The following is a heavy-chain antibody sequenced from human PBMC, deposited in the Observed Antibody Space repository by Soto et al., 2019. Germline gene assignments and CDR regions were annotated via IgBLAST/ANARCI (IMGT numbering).Heavy chain of an antibody. J-gene: IGHJ4*02. D-gene: IGHD3-16*02. CDR1: GYAFTGYY. V-gene: IGHV1-2*04. Sequence: ASVKVSCKASGYAFTGYYMHWVRQAPGQGLEWMGWINPNSGGTNYAQKFQGWVTMTRDTSISTAYMELSRLRSDDTAVYYCATAYDYIWGSYRPYWGQGTLVTVSS. CDR2: INPNSGGT. CDR3: ATAYDYIWGSYRPY.